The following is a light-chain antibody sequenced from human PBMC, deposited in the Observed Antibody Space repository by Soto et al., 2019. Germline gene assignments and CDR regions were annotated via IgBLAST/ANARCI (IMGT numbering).Light chain of an antibody. CDR2: GAA. CDR1: QSVFSS. J-gene: IGKJ1*01. V-gene: IGKV3-15*01. Sequence: TVFTQSPNTLSVSPGERATLSCRASQSVFSSLAWYHHHPGQAPRLLMYGAATRATGIPSRFSRSASGTVFTLNIISLQSDDSASYYCQQYHNLPALGQGAKVNIK. CDR3: QQYHNLPA.